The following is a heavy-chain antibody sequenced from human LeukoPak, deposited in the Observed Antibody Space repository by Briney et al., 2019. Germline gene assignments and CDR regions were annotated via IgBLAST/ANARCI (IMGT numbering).Heavy chain of an antibody. CDR2: IIPILGIA. D-gene: IGHD3-22*01. J-gene: IGHJ4*02. Sequence: VASVKVSCKASGGTFSSYAISWVRQAPGQGLEWMGRIIPILGIANYAQKFQGRVTITADKSTSTAYMELSSLRSEDTAVHYCARESYYDSSGYSDYWGQGTLVTVSS. CDR3: ARESYYDSSGYSDY. V-gene: IGHV1-69*04. CDR1: GGTFSSYA.